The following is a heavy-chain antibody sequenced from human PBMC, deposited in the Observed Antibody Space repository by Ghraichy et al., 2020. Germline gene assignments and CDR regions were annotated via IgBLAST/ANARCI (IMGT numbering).Heavy chain of an antibody. J-gene: IGHJ6*03. Sequence: ASVKVSCKASRYTFTSYAMHWMRQAPGQRLEWMGWINAGNGNTKYSQKFQGRVTITRDTSASTAYMELSSLRSEDTAVYYCARGEGYCSSTSCYFVGYYYYMDVWGKGITVTISS. CDR1: RYTFTSYA. CDR2: INAGNGNT. V-gene: IGHV1-3*01. CDR3: ARGEGYCSSTSCYFVGYYYYMDV. D-gene: IGHD2-2*01.